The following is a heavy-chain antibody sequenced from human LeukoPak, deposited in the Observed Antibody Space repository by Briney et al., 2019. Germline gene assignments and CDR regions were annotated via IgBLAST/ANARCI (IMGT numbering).Heavy chain of an antibody. CDR2: ISAYNGNT. D-gene: IGHD3-22*01. J-gene: IGHJ4*02. V-gene: IGHV1-18*01. CDR1: GYTFTSYG. Sequence: ASVKVSCKASGYTFTSYGISWVRQAPGQGLEWMGWISAYNGNTNYAQKLQGRVTMTTDTSTSTAYMELSSLRSEDTAVYYCARDRYYYDSSGFLTPYYFDYWGQGTLVTVSS. CDR3: ARDRYYYDSSGFLTPYYFDY.